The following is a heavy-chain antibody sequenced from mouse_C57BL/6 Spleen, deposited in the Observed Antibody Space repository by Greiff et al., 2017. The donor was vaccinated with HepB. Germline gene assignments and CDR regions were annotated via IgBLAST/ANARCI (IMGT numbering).Heavy chain of an antibody. V-gene: IGHV3-6*01. CDR3: AREPLNFPGDLDD. Sequence: EVQRVESGPGLVKPSQSLSLTCSVTGYSITSGYYWNWLRQFPGTQLEWMGYISYDGSNNYNPSLKNRISITRDTSKNQFFLKLNSVTTEDTATYYCAREPLNFPGDLDDGGQGTTRTVSS. D-gene: IGHD4-1*01. CDR2: ISYDGSN. J-gene: IGHJ2*01. CDR1: GYSITSGYY.